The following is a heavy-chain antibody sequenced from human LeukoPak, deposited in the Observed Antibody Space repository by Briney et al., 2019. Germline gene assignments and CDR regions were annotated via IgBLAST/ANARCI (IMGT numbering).Heavy chain of an antibody. CDR3: TRVYYDYVWGSYRYNKFCYFDY. J-gene: IGHJ4*02. Sequence: QPGRSLRLSCTASGFTFGDYAMSWVRQAPGKGLEWVGFIRSKAYGGTTEYAASVKGRFTISRDDSKSIAYLLMNSLKTEDTAVYYCTRVYYDYVWGSYRYNKFCYFDYWGQGTLVTVSS. V-gene: IGHV3-49*04. D-gene: IGHD3-16*02. CDR2: IRSKAYGGTT. CDR1: GFTFGDYA.